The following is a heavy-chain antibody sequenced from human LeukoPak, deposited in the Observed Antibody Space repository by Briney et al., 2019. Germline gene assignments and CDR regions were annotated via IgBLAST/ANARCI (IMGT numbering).Heavy chain of an antibody. D-gene: IGHD2-2*01. Sequence: SVKVSCKASGYTFTGYYIHWVRQAPGQGLEWMGWINPNSGGTNYAQKFQGRVTMTRDTSISTAYVELSRVRSDDTAVYYCARVTVGDCGRTSCPYSIGVAFDIWGQGTMVTVSS. CDR1: GYTFTGYY. CDR3: ARVTVGDCGRTSCPYSIGVAFDI. J-gene: IGHJ3*02. V-gene: IGHV1-2*02. CDR2: INPNSGGT.